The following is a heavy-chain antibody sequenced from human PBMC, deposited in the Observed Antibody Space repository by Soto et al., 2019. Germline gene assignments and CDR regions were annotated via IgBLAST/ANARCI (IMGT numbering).Heavy chain of an antibody. CDR1: GFTFSSYG. D-gene: IGHD2-15*01. CDR3: AKDLVDYSLGMDV. CDR2: ISYDGSNK. J-gene: IGHJ6*02. V-gene: IGHV3-30*18. Sequence: QVQLVESGGGVVQPGRSLRLSCAASGFTFSSYGMHWVRQAPGKGLEWVAVISYDGSNKYYADSVKGRFTISRDNSKNTRYLQMNSLRAEDTAVYYCAKDLVDYSLGMDVWGQGTTVTVSS.